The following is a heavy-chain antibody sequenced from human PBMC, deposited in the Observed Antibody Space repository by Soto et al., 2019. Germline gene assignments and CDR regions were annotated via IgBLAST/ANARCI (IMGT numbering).Heavy chain of an antibody. J-gene: IGHJ6*02. CDR1: RFSFNAYA. CDR3: AKTSGGSNYYYYGMDV. V-gene: IGHV3-30-3*02. D-gene: IGHD5-12*01. CDR2: ISYDGNVK. Sequence: QMQLVESGGGVVQPGRSLSLSCAASRFSFNAYAMHWVRQAPGKGLEWVAVISYDGNVKYYADSVKGRFTISRDNSKGTLCLQMNSLRGDDTAVYYCAKTSGGSNYYYYGMDVWGQGTTVTVSS.